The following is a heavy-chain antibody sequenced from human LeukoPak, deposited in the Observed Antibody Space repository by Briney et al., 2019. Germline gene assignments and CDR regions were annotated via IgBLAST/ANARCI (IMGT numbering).Heavy chain of an antibody. Sequence: ASVKVSCKASGGTFSSYAISWVRQAPGQGLEWMGWISAYNGNTNYAQKLQGRVTMTTDTSTSTAYMELRSLRSDDTAVYYCARERIAAAFGFDPWGQGTLVTVSS. CDR1: GGTFSSYA. D-gene: IGHD6-13*01. V-gene: IGHV1-18*01. CDR2: ISAYNGNT. J-gene: IGHJ5*02. CDR3: ARERIAAAFGFDP.